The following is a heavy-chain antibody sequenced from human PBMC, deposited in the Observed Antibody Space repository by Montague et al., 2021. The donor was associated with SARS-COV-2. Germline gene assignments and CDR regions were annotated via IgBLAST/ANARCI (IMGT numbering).Heavy chain of an antibody. CDR3: ARDPVDRITIFGVVSGYYYYGMDV. CDR2: IKQDGSEK. V-gene: IGHV3-7*01. Sequence: SLRLSCAASGFTFSSYWMSWVRQAPGKGLEWVANIKQDGSEKYYVDSVKGRFTISRDNARNSLYLQMNSLRAEDTAVYYCARDPVDRITIFGVVSGYYYYGMDVWGQGTTVTVPS. J-gene: IGHJ6*02. CDR1: GFTFSSYW. D-gene: IGHD3-3*01.